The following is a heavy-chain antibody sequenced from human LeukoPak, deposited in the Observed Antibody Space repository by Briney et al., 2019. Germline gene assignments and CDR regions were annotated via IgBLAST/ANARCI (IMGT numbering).Heavy chain of an antibody. J-gene: IGHJ6*03. CDR2: ISSSSSYI. CDR3: ARDRSRSSGYYDSSGRDYYYYYYMDV. CDR1: GFTFSTYA. D-gene: IGHD3-22*01. Sequence: GGSLRLSCAASGFTFSTYAMSWVRQAPGKGLEWVSSISSSSSYIYYADSVKGRFTISRDNAKNSLYLQMNSLRAEDTAVYYCARDRSRSSGYYDSSGRDYYYYYYMDVWGKGTTVTVSS. V-gene: IGHV3-21*01.